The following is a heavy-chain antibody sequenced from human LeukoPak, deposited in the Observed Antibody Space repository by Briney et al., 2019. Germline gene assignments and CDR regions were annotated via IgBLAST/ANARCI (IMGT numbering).Heavy chain of an antibody. CDR3: VRDIGYYGSGSLPDY. Sequence: GGSLRLSCAASGFTFSSYAMHWVRQAPGKGLEWVAVISYDGSNKYYADSVKGRFTISRDNSKNTLYLQMNSLRAEDTAVYYCVRDIGYYGSGSLPDYWGQGTLVTVSS. D-gene: IGHD3-10*01. J-gene: IGHJ4*02. CDR2: ISYDGSNK. CDR1: GFTFSSYA. V-gene: IGHV3-30-3*01.